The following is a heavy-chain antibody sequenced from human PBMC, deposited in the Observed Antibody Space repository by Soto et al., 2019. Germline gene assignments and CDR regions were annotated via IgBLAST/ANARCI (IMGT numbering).Heavy chain of an antibody. CDR3: ASAGSGSPTSFYYYYYMDV. J-gene: IGHJ6*03. V-gene: IGHV1-69*02. CDR2: IIPILGIA. Sequence: ASVKVSCKASGGTFSSYTISWVRQAPGQGLEWMGRIIPILGIANYAQKFQGRVTITADKSTSTAYMELSSLRSEDTAVYYCASAGSGSPTSFYYYYYMDVWGKGTTVTVSS. D-gene: IGHD3-10*01. CDR1: GGTFSSYT.